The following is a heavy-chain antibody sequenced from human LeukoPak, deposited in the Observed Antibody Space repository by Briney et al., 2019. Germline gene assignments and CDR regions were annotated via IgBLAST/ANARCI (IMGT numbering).Heavy chain of an antibody. Sequence: KPSETLSLTCTVSGGSISSGDYYWSWIRQPPGKGLEWIGYIYYSGSTYYNPSRKSRVTISVDTSKNQFSLKLSSVTAADTAVYYCARGDDYYYYMDVWGKGTTVTVSS. V-gene: IGHV4-30-4*08. CDR1: GGSISSGDYY. J-gene: IGHJ6*03. CDR2: IYYSGST. CDR3: ARGDDYYYYMDV.